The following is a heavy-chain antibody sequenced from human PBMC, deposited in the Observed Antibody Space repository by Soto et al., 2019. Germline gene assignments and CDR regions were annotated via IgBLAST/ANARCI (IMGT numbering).Heavy chain of an antibody. CDR2: INAGNGNT. J-gene: IGHJ4*02. Sequence: GASVKVSCKASGYTFTSYAMHWVRQAPGQRLEWMGWINAGNGNTKYSQKFQGRVTITRDTSASTAYMELSSLRSEDTAVYYCARSYCSSTSCYAGSYWGQGTLVTVSS. CDR1: GYTFTSYA. V-gene: IGHV1-3*01. CDR3: ARSYCSSTSCYAGSY. D-gene: IGHD2-2*01.